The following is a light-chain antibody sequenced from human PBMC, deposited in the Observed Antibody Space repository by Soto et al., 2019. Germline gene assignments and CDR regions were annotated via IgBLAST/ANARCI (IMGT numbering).Light chain of an antibody. CDR2: GAS. Sequence: EIVMTQSPAALSVSPGERATLSCGASQSVSSNLAWYQQKPGQAPRLLIYGASTRATGIPARFSGSGSGTEFTLTISSLQSEDFAVYYCQHYKNSPLTFGGGPKVEIK. CDR3: QHYKNSPLT. J-gene: IGKJ4*01. V-gene: IGKV3-15*01. CDR1: QSVSSN.